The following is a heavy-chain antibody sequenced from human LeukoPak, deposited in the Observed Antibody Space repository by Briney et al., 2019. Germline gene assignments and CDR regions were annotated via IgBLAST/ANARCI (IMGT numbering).Heavy chain of an antibody. CDR3: AREPRYCSRTTSCYHANYFYYMDV. D-gene: IGHD2-2*01. J-gene: IGHJ6*03. CDR1: GGSISGYY. Sequence: PSETLSLTCTVSGGSISGYYWSRIRQPPGKGLEWIGYIYYSGSTSYNPSLKSRVTISVDTSKNQFSLKLNSVTAADTAVYYCAREPRYCSRTTSCYHANYFYYMDVWGKGTTVTVSS. CDR2: IYYSGST. V-gene: IGHV4-59*01.